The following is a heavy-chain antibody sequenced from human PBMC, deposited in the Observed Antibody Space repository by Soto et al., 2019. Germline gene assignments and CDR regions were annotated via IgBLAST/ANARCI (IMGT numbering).Heavy chain of an antibody. D-gene: IGHD2-15*01. CDR3: ARRLRDPEVVAAATRGAFDI. CDR1: GFSFRNYE. J-gene: IGHJ3*02. V-gene: IGHV3-48*03. CDR2: ISSSGTII. Sequence: EVQLVESGGGVVQPGGSLRLSCEASGFSFRNYEMNWVRQAPGKGLEWVSMISSSGTIIYHADSVKGRFTISRDNAKHSVFLQMNSLRADDTGLYYCARRLRDPEVVAAATRGAFDIWGQGTMVTVSP.